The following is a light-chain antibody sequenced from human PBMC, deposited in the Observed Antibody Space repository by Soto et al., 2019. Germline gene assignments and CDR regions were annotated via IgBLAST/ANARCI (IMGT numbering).Light chain of an antibody. CDR1: QSLLHRNGYNY. V-gene: IGKV2-28*01. Sequence: IVQTQHPLSLQVTPWEPACMSSTASQSLLHRNGYNYLDWYLQKPGQAPQLLIYLGSNRASGVPDRFSGSGSGTDFTLEISRVEADDVGVYYCMQPLENFRTFGQGTKVDIK. J-gene: IGKJ1*01. CDR3: MQPLENFRT. CDR2: LGS.